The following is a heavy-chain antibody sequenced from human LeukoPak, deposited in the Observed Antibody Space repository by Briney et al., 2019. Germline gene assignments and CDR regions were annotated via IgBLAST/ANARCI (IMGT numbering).Heavy chain of an antibody. J-gene: IGHJ4*02. D-gene: IGHD4-23*01. CDR2: IYSGGST. CDR1: GVTVSGNY. CDR3: ASLGMTRPQENGGDSNGAMDY. V-gene: IGHV3-53*01. Sequence: GGTLCLSCAVSGVTVSGNYVSWVRQAPGKGLEWVSVIYSGGSTYYAASVKGRVTLSRDTSKSTLYLQMSSLRAADTAVYFCASLGMTRPQENGGDSNGAMDYWGQGTLVTVSP.